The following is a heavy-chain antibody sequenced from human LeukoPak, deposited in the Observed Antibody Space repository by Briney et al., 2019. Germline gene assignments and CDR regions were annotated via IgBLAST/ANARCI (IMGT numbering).Heavy chain of an antibody. V-gene: IGHV4-59*12. Sequence: SETLSLTCTVSGGSIGSYYWSWIRQPPGKGLEWIGSIYYSGSTYYNPSLKSRVTISVDTSKNQFSLKLSSVTATDTAVYYCASSAYCGGDCYPDYWGQGTLVTVSS. CDR1: GGSIGSYY. CDR3: ASSAYCGGDCYPDY. J-gene: IGHJ4*02. D-gene: IGHD2-21*02. CDR2: IYYSGST.